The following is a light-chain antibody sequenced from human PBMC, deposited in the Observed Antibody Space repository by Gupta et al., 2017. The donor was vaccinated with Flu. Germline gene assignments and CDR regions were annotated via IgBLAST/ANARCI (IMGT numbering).Light chain of an antibody. Sequence: VKLTCTLSSGHSSYAIAWHQQQPEKGPRYLMNLNSDGSHSKGDGIPDRFSGSSSGAERYLTISSLQSEDEADYYCQTWGSGIRVFGGGTKLTVL. CDR1: SGHSSYA. CDR2: LNSDGSH. V-gene: IGLV4-69*01. J-gene: IGLJ3*02. CDR3: QTWGSGIRV.